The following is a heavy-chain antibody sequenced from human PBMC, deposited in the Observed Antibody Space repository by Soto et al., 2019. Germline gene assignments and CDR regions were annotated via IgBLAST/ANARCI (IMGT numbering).Heavy chain of an antibody. J-gene: IGHJ5*02. V-gene: IGHV1-3*01. CDR3: ARETAAAGTVTSNWFDP. D-gene: IGHD6-13*01. Sequence: ASVKVSCKASGYTFTSYAMHWVRQAPGQRLEWMGWINAGNGNTKYSQKFQGRVTITRDTSASTAYMELSSLRSEDTAVYYCARETAAAGTVTSNWFDPWGQGTLVTVSS. CDR1: GYTFTSYA. CDR2: INAGNGNT.